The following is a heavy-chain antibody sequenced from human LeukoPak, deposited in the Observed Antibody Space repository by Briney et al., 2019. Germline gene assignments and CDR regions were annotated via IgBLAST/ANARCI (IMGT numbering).Heavy chain of an antibody. CDR3: ARRSYYDSSGYRYFDY. J-gene: IGHJ4*02. V-gene: IGHV5-51*01. Sequence: GESLKISCKGSGYSFTSYWIGWVRQMPGKGLEWMGIIYTGDSDTRYSPSFQGQVTISADKSISTAYLQWSRLKASDTAMYYCARRSYYDSSGYRYFDYWGQGTLVTVSS. CDR1: GYSFTSYW. D-gene: IGHD3-22*01. CDR2: IYTGDSDT.